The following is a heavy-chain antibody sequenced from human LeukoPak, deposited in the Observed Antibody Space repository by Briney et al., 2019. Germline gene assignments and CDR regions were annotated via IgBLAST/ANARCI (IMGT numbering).Heavy chain of an antibody. V-gene: IGHV4-39*07. CDR2: IYYSGST. J-gene: IGHJ4*02. Sequence: SETLSLTCTVSGGSISSNSYYWGWIRQPPGKGLEWIGTIYYSGSTYYKPSLKSRVTISVDTSKNQFSLKLSSVTAADTAVYYCARERQYYYDSSGYFDYWGQGTLVTVSS. CDR1: GGSISSNSYY. CDR3: ARERQYYYDSSGYFDY. D-gene: IGHD3-22*01.